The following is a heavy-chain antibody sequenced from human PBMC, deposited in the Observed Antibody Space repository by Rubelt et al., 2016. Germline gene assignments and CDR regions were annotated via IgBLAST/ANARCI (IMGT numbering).Heavy chain of an antibody. V-gene: IGHV4-59*01. CDR3: ARHDTGSFLFDF. CDR1: GGSISNYY. D-gene: IGHD1-26*01. J-gene: IGHJ4*02. Sequence: QVQLQESGPGLVKPSETLSLTCTVSGGSISNYYWSWIRQPPGKGLEWLGEIDHSGNTDYIPSLKSRVSISVDTSKKQISLKMSSVTAADTAVYYCARHDTGSFLFDFWGQGTPVTVSS. CDR2: IDHSGNT.